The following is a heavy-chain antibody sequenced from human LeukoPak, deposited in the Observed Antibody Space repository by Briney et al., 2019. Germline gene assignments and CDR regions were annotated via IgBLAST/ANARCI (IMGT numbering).Heavy chain of an antibody. Sequence: GGSLRLSCAACGFTVSSNYMSCVRQAPGKGLEWVSVIYSGGSTYYADSVKGRFTISRDNSKNTLYLQMNSLRAEDTAVYYCARDISSGYYDAFDIWGQGTMVTVSS. CDR1: GFTVSSNY. V-gene: IGHV3-66*01. CDR3: ARDISSGYYDAFDI. J-gene: IGHJ3*02. CDR2: IYSGGST. D-gene: IGHD3-22*01.